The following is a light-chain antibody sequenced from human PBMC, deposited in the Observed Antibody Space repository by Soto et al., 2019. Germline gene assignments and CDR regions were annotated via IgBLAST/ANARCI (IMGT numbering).Light chain of an antibody. CDR2: DAS. V-gene: IGKV1-39*01. CDR3: QQSHGT. CDR1: QPIGTY. Sequence: DIQMTQSPSSLSASVGDRVTITCRASQPIGTYLDWYQQKPGSAPYLVIYDASSLQRGVPSRFSGSGSGTDFTLTISSLQPEDFATYYCQQSHGTFGQGTKLEIK. J-gene: IGKJ2*01.